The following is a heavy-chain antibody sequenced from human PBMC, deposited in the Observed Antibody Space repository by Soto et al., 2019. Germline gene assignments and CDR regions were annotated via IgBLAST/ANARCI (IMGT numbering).Heavy chain of an antibody. CDR3: ARPDWSGSRAPDY. Sequence: EVQLVESGGGLVKPGGSLRLSCAASGFTFSSYSMNWVRQAPGKGLEWVSSISSSSSYIYYADSVKGRFTISRDNAKNSLYLQMNSLRAEDTAVYYCARPDWSGSRAPDYWGQGTLVTVSS. V-gene: IGHV3-21*01. D-gene: IGHD1-26*01. J-gene: IGHJ4*02. CDR1: GFTFSSYS. CDR2: ISSSSSYI.